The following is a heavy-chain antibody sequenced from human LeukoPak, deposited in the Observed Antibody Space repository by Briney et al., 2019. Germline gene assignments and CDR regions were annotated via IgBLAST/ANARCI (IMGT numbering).Heavy chain of an antibody. CDR1: GGSISSYY. V-gene: IGHV4-59*01. J-gene: IGHJ5*02. CDR3: ARDVFFRAHNWFDP. CDR2: IYYSGST. Sequence: SETLSLTCTVSGGSISSYYWSWIRQPPGKGLEWIGYIYYSGSTNYNPSLKSRVTISVDTSKNQFSLKLSSVTAADTAVYYCARDVFFRAHNWFDPWGQGTLVTVSS. D-gene: IGHD2/OR15-2a*01.